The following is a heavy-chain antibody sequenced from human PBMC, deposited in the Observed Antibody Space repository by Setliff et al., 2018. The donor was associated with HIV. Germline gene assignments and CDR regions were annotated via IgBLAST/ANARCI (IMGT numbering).Heavy chain of an antibody. Sequence: PSETLSLTCTVSGGSISSSSYYWGWIRQPPGKGLQWTGSIYYRGSTYYNPSLKSRVTISVDTSKNQFSLKLSSVIAADTAVYYCARIFGDQGYYYYMDVWGEGTMVTVSS. V-gene: IGHV4-39*07. CDR1: GGSISSSSYY. CDR3: ARIFGDQGYYYYMDV. CDR2: IYYRGST. D-gene: IGHD3-3*01. J-gene: IGHJ6*03.